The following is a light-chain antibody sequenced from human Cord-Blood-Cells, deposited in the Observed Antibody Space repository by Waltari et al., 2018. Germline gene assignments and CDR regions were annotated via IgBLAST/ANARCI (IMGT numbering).Light chain of an antibody. V-gene: IGKV3-15*01. Sequence: EIVMTQSPATLSVSPGARATLSCRASQSVSSNVAWYQQKPGQAPRLLIYGASTRATGIPARFSGSGSGTEFTLTISSLQSEDCAVYYCQQYNNWPRTFGQGTKVEIK. J-gene: IGKJ1*01. CDR1: QSVSSN. CDR3: QQYNNWPRT. CDR2: GAS.